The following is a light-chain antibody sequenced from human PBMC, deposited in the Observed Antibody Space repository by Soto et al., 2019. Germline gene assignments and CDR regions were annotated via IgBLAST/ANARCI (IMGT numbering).Light chain of an antibody. CDR1: SNDVGGYNY. J-gene: IGLJ1*01. Sequence: QSVLTQPASVSGSPGQSITISCTGSSNDVGGYNYVSWYQQHPGQAPKLIIYEVSDRHSGVSPRFSGSKSGNTASLTISGLQVEDEADYFCTSYTSTIPYVFGSGTKVTVL. CDR3: TSYTSTIPYV. V-gene: IGLV2-14*01. CDR2: EVS.